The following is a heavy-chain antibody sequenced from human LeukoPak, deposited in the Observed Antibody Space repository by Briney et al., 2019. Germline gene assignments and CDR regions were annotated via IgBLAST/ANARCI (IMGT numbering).Heavy chain of an antibody. CDR2: VSRGGAST. Sequence: GGSLRLSSAVSKFIFTTYTMTWVRQAPGKGLEWVSSVSRGGASTYYADSVKGRFTISRDSSNNTVYLQMRSLRAEDTAVYYCAKDSYGLDVWGQGTTVSVSS. CDR1: KFIFTTYT. J-gene: IGHJ6*02. V-gene: IGHV3-23*01. CDR3: AKDSYGLDV.